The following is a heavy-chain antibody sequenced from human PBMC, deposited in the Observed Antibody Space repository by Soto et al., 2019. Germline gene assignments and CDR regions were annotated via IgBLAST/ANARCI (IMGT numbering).Heavy chain of an antibody. CDR2: IYYSGST. Sequence: SETLSLTCTVSGGSISSGGYYWSWIRQHPGKGLEWIGYIYYSGSTYYNPSLKSRVTISVDTSKNQFSLKLSSVTAADTAVYYWARAVDSGYVSSWYSSGWDSGPFDYWGKGTLVTVSS. CDR1: GGSISSGGYY. CDR3: ARAVDSGYVSSWYSSGWDSGPFDY. V-gene: IGHV4-31*03. J-gene: IGHJ4*02. D-gene: IGHD6-19*01.